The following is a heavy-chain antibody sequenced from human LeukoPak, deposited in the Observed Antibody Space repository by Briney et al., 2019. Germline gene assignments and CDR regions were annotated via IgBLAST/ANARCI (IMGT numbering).Heavy chain of an antibody. V-gene: IGHV3-15*01. J-gene: IGHJ6*03. CDR1: GFTLSNAW. D-gene: IGHD3-9*01. Sequence: GGSLRLSCAASGFTLSNAWMSWVRQAPGKGLEWVGRIKSKTDGGTTDYAAPVKGRFTISRDDSKNTLYLQMNSLKTEDTAVYYCTTGSAYYDIFRHYYYYMDVWGKGTTVTISS. CDR3: TTGSAYYDIFRHYYYYMDV. CDR2: IKSKTDGGTT.